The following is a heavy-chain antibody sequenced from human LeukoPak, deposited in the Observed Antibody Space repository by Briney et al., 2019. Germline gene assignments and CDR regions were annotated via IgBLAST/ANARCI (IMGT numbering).Heavy chain of an antibody. CDR1: GFTFSNYW. CDR2: IKSDASEK. CDR3: ARNSRYSFDI. Sequence: GGSLRLSCAASGFTFSNYWMAWRRQAPGKGLEWVALIKSDASEKYYVDSVKGRFTISRDNAKNSLYLPMNSLRAEDTAVYYCARNSRYSFDIWGQGTMVTVSS. J-gene: IGHJ3*02. V-gene: IGHV3-7*02. D-gene: IGHD4-11*01.